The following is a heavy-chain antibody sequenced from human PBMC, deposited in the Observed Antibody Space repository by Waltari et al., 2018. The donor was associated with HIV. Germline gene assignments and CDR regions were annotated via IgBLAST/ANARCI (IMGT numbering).Heavy chain of an antibody. CDR2: MFYSGRT. Sequence: QLQLQASGPGLVQPSETLSLICSLSGGSINSTSYYLGWIRQPPGKGLEWIGSMFYSGRTYYNPSLKSRVTISVDTSKNQFSLKLSSVTAADTALYYCARQAYYYGSGSANWFDPWGQGTLVTVSS. D-gene: IGHD3-10*01. J-gene: IGHJ5*02. CDR1: GGSINSTSYY. CDR3: ARQAYYYGSGSANWFDP. V-gene: IGHV4-39*01.